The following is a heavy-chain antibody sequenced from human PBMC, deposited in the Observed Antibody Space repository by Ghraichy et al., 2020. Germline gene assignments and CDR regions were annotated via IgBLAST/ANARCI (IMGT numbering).Heavy chain of an antibody. D-gene: IGHD2-2*01. CDR3: ARDIVVVPAATPSGHDAFDI. J-gene: IGHJ3*02. V-gene: IGHV3-53*01. CDR1: GFTVSSNY. Sequence: GGSLRLSCAASGFTVSSNYMSWVRQAPGKGLEWVSVIYSGGSTYYADSVKGRFTISRDNSKNTLYLQMNSLRAEDTAVYDCARDIVVVPAATPSGHDAFDIWGQGTMVTVSS. CDR2: IYSGGST.